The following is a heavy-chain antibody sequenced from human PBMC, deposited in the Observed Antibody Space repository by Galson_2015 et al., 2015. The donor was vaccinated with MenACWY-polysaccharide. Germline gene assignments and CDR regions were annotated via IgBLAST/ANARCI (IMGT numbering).Heavy chain of an antibody. CDR3: AKFSAYSGTYAHYLDY. CDR1: GASISGNY. D-gene: IGHD3-16*01. J-gene: IGHJ4*02. Sequence: VTLSLTCTVSGASISGNYWSWLRQPPGKGLEWIAYIHSTGSTNYSPSLKSRVTISVDTSKNQFYLNLNSLTAADTAVYYCAKFSAYSGTYAHYLDYWGQGTLVTVSS. V-gene: IGHV4-59*01. CDR2: IHSTGST.